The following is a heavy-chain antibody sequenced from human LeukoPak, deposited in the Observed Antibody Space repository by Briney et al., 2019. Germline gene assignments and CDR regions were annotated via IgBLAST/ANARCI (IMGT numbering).Heavy chain of an antibody. CDR3: ARDGNYYDSSGYYDFDY. Sequence: GGSLRLSCAASGFTFSTYSMHWVRQAPGKGLEWVSYISSFSSSIYYAYYADSVTGRFTISRDNARNSLYLQMNSLRAEDTAVYYCARDGNYYDSSGYYDFDYWGQGTLVTVSS. J-gene: IGHJ4*02. V-gene: IGHV3-48*01. D-gene: IGHD3-22*01. CDR1: GFTFSTYS. CDR2: ISSFSSSIYYA.